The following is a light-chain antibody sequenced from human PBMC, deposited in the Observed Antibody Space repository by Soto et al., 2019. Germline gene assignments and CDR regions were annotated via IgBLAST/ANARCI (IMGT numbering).Light chain of an antibody. V-gene: IGLV2-14*01. J-gene: IGLJ2*01. CDR1: SSDVGGYNY. Sequence: QSALTQPASVSGSPGQSITISCTGTSSDVGGYNYVSWYQQHPGKAPKLMIYEVNNRPSGVSNRFSGSKSGNTASLTISGLQAEDEADYYCSSCTSSSTLVFGGGTQLTVL. CDR3: SSCTSSSTLV. CDR2: EVN.